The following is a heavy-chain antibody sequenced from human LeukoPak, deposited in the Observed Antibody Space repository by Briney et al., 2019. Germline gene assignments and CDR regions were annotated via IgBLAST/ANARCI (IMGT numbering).Heavy chain of an antibody. CDR2: IKQGGSDK. CDR3: TRDRSRAEDD. Sequence: GGALRLSRAASGFTFSGHWMSWVRQAPGKGREWVANIKQGGSDKYYVDSVKGRFTISRDNANNLLYLQMNSLRGEDTAVYYCTRDRSRAEDDWGQGTLVTVYS. J-gene: IGHJ4*02. V-gene: IGHV3-7*01. CDR1: GFTFSGHW. D-gene: IGHD1-14*01.